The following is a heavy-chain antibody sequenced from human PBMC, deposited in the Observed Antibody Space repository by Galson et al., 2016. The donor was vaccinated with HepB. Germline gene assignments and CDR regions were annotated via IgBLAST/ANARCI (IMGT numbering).Heavy chain of an antibody. CDR1: GFVFSNFG. CDR3: AKERLVRRIFDH. Sequence: SLRLSCAASGFVFSNFGLSWVRQVPGKGLEWVASISTRRTTYYSDSVQGRFTISRDNSNSTLYLQMNGLRAEDTAVYYCAKERLVRRIFDHWGQGTLLTVSS. V-gene: IGHV3-23*01. J-gene: IGHJ4*02. D-gene: IGHD1-1*01. CDR2: ISTRRTT.